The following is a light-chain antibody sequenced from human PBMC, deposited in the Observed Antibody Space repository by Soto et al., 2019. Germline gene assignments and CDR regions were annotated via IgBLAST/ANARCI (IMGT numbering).Light chain of an antibody. V-gene: IGLV1-51*02. Sequence: QSALTQPPSVSAAPGQKATFSCSGSSSNIGNNYVSWYQQLPGTAPKLLIYENNKRPSGIPDRFSGSKSGTSATLGITGLQTGDEADYYCGTWDSSLSAGVFGTGTKVTVL. J-gene: IGLJ1*01. CDR1: SSNIGNNY. CDR3: GTWDSSLSAGV. CDR2: ENN.